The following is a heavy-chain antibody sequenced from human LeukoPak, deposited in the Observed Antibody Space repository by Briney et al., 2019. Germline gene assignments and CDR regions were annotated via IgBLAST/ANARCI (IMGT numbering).Heavy chain of an antibody. CDR2: IKPDGSDK. CDR1: GFTFSGYW. V-gene: IGHV3-7*01. J-gene: IGHJ5*02. Sequence: PGGSLRLSCAASGFTFSGYWMSWVRQAPGKGLEWVANIKPDGSDKAYVDSVKGRFTISRDNTKNSLYLQMRSLRAEDRAVYYCARAMTWGQGTLVSVSS. CDR3: ARAMT.